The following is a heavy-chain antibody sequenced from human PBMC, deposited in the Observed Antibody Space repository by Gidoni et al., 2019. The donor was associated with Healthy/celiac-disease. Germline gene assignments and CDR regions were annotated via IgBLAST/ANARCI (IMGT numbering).Heavy chain of an antibody. CDR1: GFTFSSYA. Sequence: EVQLLESGGGLVQPGGSLRLSCAASGFTFSSYAMSWVRQAPGKGLEWVSAISGSGGSTYYADSVKGRFTISRDNSKNTLYLQMNSLRAEDTAVYYCAGSGSYYRSSYYFDYWGQGTLVTVSS. CDR3: AGSGSYYRSSYYFDY. V-gene: IGHV3-23*01. D-gene: IGHD1-26*01. CDR2: ISGSGGST. J-gene: IGHJ4*02.